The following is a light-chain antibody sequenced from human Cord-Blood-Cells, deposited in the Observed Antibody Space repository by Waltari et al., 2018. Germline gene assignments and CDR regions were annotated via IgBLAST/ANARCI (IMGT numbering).Light chain of an antibody. CDR1: SSHIGSNY. Sequence: QSVLTQPPSASGTPGQRVTISCSGSSSHIGSNYVYWYQQLPGTAPKLLIYRNNQRPSGVPDRFSGSKSGTSASLAISGLRSEDEADYYCAAWDDSLSGVVFGGRTKLTVL. V-gene: IGLV1-47*01. J-gene: IGLJ2*01. CDR2: RNN. CDR3: AAWDDSLSGVV.